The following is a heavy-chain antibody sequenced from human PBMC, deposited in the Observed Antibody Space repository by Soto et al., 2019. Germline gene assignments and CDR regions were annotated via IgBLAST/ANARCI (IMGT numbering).Heavy chain of an antibody. V-gene: IGHV4-59*08. J-gene: IGHJ5*02. CDR3: AKHRDCSGDTCYSGEFGP. CDR2: IYYSGRT. CDR1: GGSINLYY. D-gene: IGHD2-15*01. Sequence: QVQLQESGPGLVKPSETLSLTCTVSGGSINLYYWSWIRQPPGKGLEWIGYIYYSGRTSYNPSLKSPVHISIDTAQDQFSLKVNSGTAADTALFFCAKHRDCSGDTCYSGEFGPWGQGTLVPVSS.